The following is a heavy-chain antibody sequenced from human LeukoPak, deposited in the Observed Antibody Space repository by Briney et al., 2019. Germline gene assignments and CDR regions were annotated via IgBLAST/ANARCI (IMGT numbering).Heavy chain of an antibody. J-gene: IGHJ5*02. CDR1: GDSISTYY. V-gene: IGHV4-59*01. D-gene: IGHD1-26*01. CDR2: ICYSGST. CDR3: ARCIVGASNWFDP. Sequence: SETLSLTCTVSGDSISTYYWSWIRQPPGKGLEWIGYICYSGSTNYNPSLKSRVTISVDTSKNQFSLKLSSVTAADTAVYYCARCIVGASNWFDPWGQGTLVTVSS.